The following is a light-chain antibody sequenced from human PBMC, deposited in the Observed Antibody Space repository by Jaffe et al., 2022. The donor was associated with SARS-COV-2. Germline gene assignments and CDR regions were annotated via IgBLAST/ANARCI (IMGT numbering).Light chain of an antibody. J-gene: IGKJ1*01. CDR2: DAS. CDR3: QQYGGSPRT. Sequence: ENVLTQSPGTLSLSPGDRATLSCRASQSVTRNYLAWYQQKPGQTPRLLIYDASSRATGIPDRFSGSGSGTDFTLTISRLEPEDSAVYYCQQYGGSPRTFGQGTKVEIK. V-gene: IGKV3-20*01. CDR1: QSVTRNY.